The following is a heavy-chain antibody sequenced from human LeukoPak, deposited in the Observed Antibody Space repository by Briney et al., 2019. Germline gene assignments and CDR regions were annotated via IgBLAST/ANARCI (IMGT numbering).Heavy chain of an antibody. D-gene: IGHD3-10*01. CDR2: INHSGST. CDR3: ASRTYYYGSGSEFDP. Sequence: PSETLSLTCAVYGGSFSGYYWSWIRQPPGKGLEWIGEINHSGSTNYNPSLKSRVTISVDTSKKQFSLKLSSVTAADTAVYYCASRTYYYGSGSEFDPWGQGTLVTVSS. J-gene: IGHJ5*02. V-gene: IGHV4-34*01. CDR1: GGSFSGYY.